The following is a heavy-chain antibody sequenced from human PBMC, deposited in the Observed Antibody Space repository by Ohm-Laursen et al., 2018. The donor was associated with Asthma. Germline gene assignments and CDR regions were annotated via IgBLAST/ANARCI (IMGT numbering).Heavy chain of an antibody. Sequence: SETLSLTCTVSGGSISSYYWSWIRQPPGKGLEWIGYIYHSVSTYYSPSLKSRVAISGDTSKNQLSLKLSSVTAADTAVYYCARLYDSSGYYFADAFDIWGQGTMVTVSS. V-gene: IGHV4-59*06. D-gene: IGHD3-22*01. CDR2: IYHSVST. J-gene: IGHJ3*02. CDR1: GGSISSYY. CDR3: ARLYDSSGYYFADAFDI.